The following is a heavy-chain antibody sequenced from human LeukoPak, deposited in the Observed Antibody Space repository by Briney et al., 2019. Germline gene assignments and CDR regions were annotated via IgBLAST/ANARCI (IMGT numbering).Heavy chain of an antibody. CDR1: GGSISSGGYY. Sequence: SETLSLTCTVSGGSISSGGYYWSWIRQHPGKGLEWIGYIYYSGSTYYNPSLKSRVTISVDTSKSQFSLKLSSVTAADTAVYYCARLGSSSLIFDYWGQGTLVTVSS. D-gene: IGHD6-6*01. J-gene: IGHJ4*02. CDR3: ARLGSSSLIFDY. V-gene: IGHV4-31*03. CDR2: IYYSGST.